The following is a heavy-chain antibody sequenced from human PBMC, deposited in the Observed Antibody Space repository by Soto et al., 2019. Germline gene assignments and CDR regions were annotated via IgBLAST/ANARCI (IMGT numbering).Heavy chain of an antibody. V-gene: IGHV4-39*01. CDR1: GDSISSSSYY. CDR2: INYSGST. CDR3: ARLYGDYVPY. J-gene: IGHJ4*02. Sequence: QLQLQESGPGLVKPSETLSLTCSVSGDSISSSSYYWGWIRQPPGKGLEWIGTINYSGSTYYNPSLKSRVARYVDTSTNQFSLKVSSVTAADTAVYYCARLYGDYVPYWGQGILVSVSS. D-gene: IGHD4-17*01.